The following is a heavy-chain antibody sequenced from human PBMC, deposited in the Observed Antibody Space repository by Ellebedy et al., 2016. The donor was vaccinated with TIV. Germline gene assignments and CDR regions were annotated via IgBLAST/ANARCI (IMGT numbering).Heavy chain of an antibody. V-gene: IGHV3-7*01. CDR1: GFTFSTFW. D-gene: IGHD3-10*01. CDR3: ARDGGSGSYWEGFDY. Sequence: GEFLKISCAASGFTFSTFWISWLRQAPGKGLEWVATTKKDGSEKYYVDSVKGRFTISRDNARNSLYLQMSSLRVEDTAVYYCARDGGSGSYWEGFDYWGQGTLVTVSS. J-gene: IGHJ4*02. CDR2: TKKDGSEK.